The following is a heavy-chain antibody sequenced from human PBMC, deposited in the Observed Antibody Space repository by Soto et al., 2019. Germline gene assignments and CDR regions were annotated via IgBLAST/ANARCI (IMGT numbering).Heavy chain of an antibody. J-gene: IGHJ4*02. D-gene: IGHD4-17*01. CDR3: ARQTYGVYYFDY. CDR2: IYPGDSDT. V-gene: IGHV5-51*01. CDR1: GYSFTTYW. Sequence: GESLKISCKASGYSFTTYWIGWVRQMPGKGLEWMGIIYPGDSDTRYSPSFQGQVTISADKSITTAYLQWSSLKASDTAMYYCARQTYGVYYFDYWGQGDLFTVSS.